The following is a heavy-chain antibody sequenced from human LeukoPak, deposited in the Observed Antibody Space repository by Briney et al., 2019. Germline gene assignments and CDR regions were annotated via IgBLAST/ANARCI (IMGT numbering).Heavy chain of an antibody. J-gene: IGHJ4*02. CDR3: ARDSRYCSSTSCAIPGFDY. CDR1: GFTFSSYS. D-gene: IGHD2-2*01. Sequence: GGSLRLSCAASGFTFSSYSMNWVRQAPGKGLEWVSSISSSSSYIYYADSVKGRFTISRDNAKNSLYLQMNSLRAEDTAVYYCARDSRYCSSTSCAIPGFDYWGQGTLVTVSS. CDR2: ISSSSSYI. V-gene: IGHV3-21*01.